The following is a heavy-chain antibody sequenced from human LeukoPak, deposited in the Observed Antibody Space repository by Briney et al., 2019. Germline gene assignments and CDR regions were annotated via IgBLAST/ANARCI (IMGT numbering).Heavy chain of an antibody. J-gene: IGHJ4*02. CDR2: IYHSGNT. CDR1: GASMSSNY. CDR3: ASTRRAALAGRFDA. V-gene: IGHV4-4*09. D-gene: IGHD6-19*01. Sequence: PSETLSLTCNVSGASMSSNYWSWIRQPPGKGLEWIGYIYHSGNTNYSPSLESRVTMSVDESKNQFSLRVHFVSAADTSVYYCASTRRAALAGRFDAWGQGTLVTASS.